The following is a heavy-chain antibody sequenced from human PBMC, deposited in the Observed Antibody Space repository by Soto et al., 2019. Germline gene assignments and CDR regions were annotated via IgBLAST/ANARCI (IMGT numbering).Heavy chain of an antibody. D-gene: IGHD2-8*01. CDR2: ISSSGGST. Sequence: GGSLRLSCVVSGLTFSRADLSWVRQAPGKGLEWVSAISSSGGSTYYADSVKGRFTISRDNSKNTLYLQMNSLRAEDTAVYYCAKGPQDIVLMVYAIRDYYYMDVWGKGTTVTVSS. J-gene: IGHJ6*03. CDR3: AKGPQDIVLMVYAIRDYYYMDV. V-gene: IGHV3-23*01. CDR1: GLTFSRAD.